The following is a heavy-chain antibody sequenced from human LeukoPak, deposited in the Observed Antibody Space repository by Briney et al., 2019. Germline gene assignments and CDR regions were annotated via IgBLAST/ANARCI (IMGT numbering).Heavy chain of an antibody. Sequence: GGSLRLSCATSGFTFSTYAMSWVRQAPGKGLEWVSSISRNGGSSTYYADSVKGRFTISRDNSKNTVYLQMNSLRAEDTAVYYCAKDPRDYGGNSISGYYFDNWGQGTLVTDSS. CDR3: AKDPRDYGGNSISGYYFDN. J-gene: IGHJ4*02. CDR1: GFTFSTYA. V-gene: IGHV3-23*01. CDR2: ISRNGGSST. D-gene: IGHD4-23*01.